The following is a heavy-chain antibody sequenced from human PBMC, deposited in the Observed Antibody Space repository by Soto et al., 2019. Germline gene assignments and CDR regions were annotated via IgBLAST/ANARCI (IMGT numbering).Heavy chain of an antibody. V-gene: IGHV2-5*02. CDR1: GFSLSSIGVG. CDR2: LYWDDDK. CDR3: AHTIVVVPTAHDAFDV. D-gene: IGHD2-2*01. Sequence: SGPTLVNPTQTLTLTCTFSGFSLSSIGVGVGWIRQPPGKALEWLGILYWDDDKHYSPSLKSRISIAKDTSKDQVVLTLTNMDPVDTATYYCAHTIVVVPTAHDAFDVWGQGSMVTVSS. J-gene: IGHJ3*01.